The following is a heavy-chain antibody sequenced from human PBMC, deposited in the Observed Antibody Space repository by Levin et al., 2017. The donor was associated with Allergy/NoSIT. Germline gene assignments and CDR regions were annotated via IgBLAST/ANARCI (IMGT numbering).Heavy chain of an antibody. D-gene: IGHD6-13*01. Sequence: GESLKISCTASGFTFGDYAMCWFRQAPGKGLEWVGFIRSKAYGGTTEYAASVKGRFTISRDDSKSIAYLQMNSLKTEDTAVYYCTRALSSSWYMGWFDPWGQGTLVTVSS. J-gene: IGHJ5*02. CDR2: IRSKAYGGTT. V-gene: IGHV3-49*03. CDR3: TRALSSSWYMGWFDP. CDR1: GFTFGDYA.